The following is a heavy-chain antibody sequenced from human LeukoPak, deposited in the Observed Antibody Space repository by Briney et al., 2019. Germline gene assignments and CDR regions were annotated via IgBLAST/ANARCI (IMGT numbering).Heavy chain of an antibody. CDR2: ISPSGAST. CDR1: GYTFTSYY. J-gene: IGHJ3*02. CDR3: ARGSSRSPRDAFDI. V-gene: IGHV1-46*01. Sequence: ASVKVSCKASGYTFTSYYMHGVRQAPGQGLEWMGIISPSGASTTYAQNFQGRVTMTRDMSTSTLYMELSSLKSEDTAVYYCARGSSRSPRDAFDIWGQGTMVTVSP.